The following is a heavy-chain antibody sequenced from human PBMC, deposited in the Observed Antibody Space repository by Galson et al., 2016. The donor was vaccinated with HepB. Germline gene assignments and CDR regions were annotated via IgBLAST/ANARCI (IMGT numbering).Heavy chain of an antibody. D-gene: IGHD3-3*01. CDR3: ARHGGETSNNLWSGYFGL. CDR1: GFTFSGCW. J-gene: IGHJ6*02. Sequence: SLRLSCAASGFTFSGCWMSWVRQAPGKGLEWVGNIKEDGSEQYYEDSVKGRFTISRDNAKNSLFLQMNSLRAEDTAVYYCARHGGETSNNLWSGYFGLWGHGTTVTVSS. V-gene: IGHV3-7*01. CDR2: IKEDGSEQ.